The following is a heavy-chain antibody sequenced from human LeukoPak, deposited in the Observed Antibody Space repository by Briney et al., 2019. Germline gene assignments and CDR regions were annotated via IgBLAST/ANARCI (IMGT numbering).Heavy chain of an antibody. J-gene: IGHJ6*01. D-gene: IGHD6-13*01. Sequence: GGSLRLSCAASGFTFSSYGMHWVRQAPGKGLEWVAFIRYDGSNKYYADSVKGRFTISRDNSKNTLYLQMNSLRAEDTAVYYCAKNPAPSSSWYVYYYGMDVWGQGTTVTASS. CDR1: GFTFSSYG. CDR3: AKNPAPSSSWYVYYYGMDV. CDR2: IRYDGSNK. V-gene: IGHV3-30*02.